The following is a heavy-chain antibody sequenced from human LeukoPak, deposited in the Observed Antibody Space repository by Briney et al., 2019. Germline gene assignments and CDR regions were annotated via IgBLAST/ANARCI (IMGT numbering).Heavy chain of an antibody. CDR1: GFTFSSYA. Sequence: GGSLRLSCAASGFTFSSYAMHWVRQAPGKGLEWVAVISYDGSNKYYADSVKGRFTISRDNAKNSLYPQMSNLRAEDTAVYFCARGGGLDVWGQGATVTVSS. D-gene: IGHD3-16*01. V-gene: IGHV3-30-3*01. J-gene: IGHJ6*02. CDR3: ARGGGLDV. CDR2: ISYDGSNK.